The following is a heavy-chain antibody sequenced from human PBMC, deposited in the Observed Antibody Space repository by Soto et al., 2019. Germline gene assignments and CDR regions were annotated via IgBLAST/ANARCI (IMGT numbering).Heavy chain of an antibody. V-gene: IGHV3-30*18. CDR3: AKDLRDIVVVVAATTGYGMDV. D-gene: IGHD2-15*01. CDR2: ISYDGSNK. CDR1: GFTFSSYG. J-gene: IGHJ6*02. Sequence: QVQLVESGGGVVQPGRSLRLSCAASGFTFSSYGMHWVRQAPGKGLEWVAVISYDGSNKYYADSVKGRFTISRDNSKNTLYLQMTSLQAEDTAVYYCAKDLRDIVVVVAATTGYGMDVWGQGTTVTVSS.